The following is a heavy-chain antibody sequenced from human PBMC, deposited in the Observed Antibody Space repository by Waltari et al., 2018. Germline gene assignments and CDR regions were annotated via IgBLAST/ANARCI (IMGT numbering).Heavy chain of an antibody. V-gene: IGHV4-38-2*01. D-gene: IGHD2-15*01. CDR1: GYSISSGYY. Sequence: QVQLQESGPGLVKPSETLSLTCAVSGYSISSGYYWGWIRQPPGKGLEWIGIIYYSGSTNYSPSLKRRVTISVDTSKNQFSLKLSSVTAADAAVYYCARGLSYYCSGGTCYYFDYWGQGTLVTVSS. CDR2: IYYSGST. CDR3: ARGLSYYCSGGTCYYFDY. J-gene: IGHJ4*02.